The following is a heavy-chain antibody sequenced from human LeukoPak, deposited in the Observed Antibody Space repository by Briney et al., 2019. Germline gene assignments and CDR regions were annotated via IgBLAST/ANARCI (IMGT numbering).Heavy chain of an antibody. J-gene: IGHJ2*01. CDR1: GFTFSSYG. V-gene: IGHV3-30*18. CDR2: ISYDRSNK. CDR3: AKDLGGGSGCYDL. Sequence: GGSLRLSCAASGFTFSSYGMHWVRQAPGKGLEWVAIISYDRSNKYYADSVQGRFTISRDNSKNTLYLQMNSLRAEDTAVYYCAKDLGGGSGCYDLWGRGTLVTVSS. D-gene: IGHD6-19*01.